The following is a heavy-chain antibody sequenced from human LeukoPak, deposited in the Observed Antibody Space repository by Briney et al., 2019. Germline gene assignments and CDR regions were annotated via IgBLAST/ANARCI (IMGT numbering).Heavy chain of an antibody. Sequence: GGSLRLSCAASGFTFSSYAMHWVRQAPGKGLEWVAVISYDGSNKYYADSVKGRFTISRDNAKNTLYLQMNSLRAEDTAVYYCARVSFSLDWGQGTLVTVSS. CDR2: ISYDGSNK. D-gene: IGHD3-3*02. CDR3: ARVSFSLD. V-gene: IGHV3-30-3*01. J-gene: IGHJ4*02. CDR1: GFTFSSYA.